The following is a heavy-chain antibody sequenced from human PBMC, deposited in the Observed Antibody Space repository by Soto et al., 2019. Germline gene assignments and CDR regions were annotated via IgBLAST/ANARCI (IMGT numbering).Heavy chain of an antibody. CDR1: GGSFSGYY. CDR2: INHSGST. CDR3: ARDQIMYSSSWYYYYYGMDV. Sequence: QVQLQQWGAGLLKPSETLSLTCAVYGGSFSGYYWSWIRQPPGKGLEWIGEINHSGSTNYNPSLKSSVTISVDTSKNQFSLKLSSVTAADTAVYYCARDQIMYSSSWYYYYYGMDVWGQGTTVTVSS. D-gene: IGHD6-13*01. J-gene: IGHJ6*02. V-gene: IGHV4-34*01.